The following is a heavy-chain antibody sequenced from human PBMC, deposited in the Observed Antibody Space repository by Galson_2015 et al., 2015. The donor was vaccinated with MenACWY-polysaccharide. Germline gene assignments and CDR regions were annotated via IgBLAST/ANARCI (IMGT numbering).Heavy chain of an antibody. D-gene: IGHD2/OR15-2a*01. CDR3: ARDYCDRISSFGMDV. J-gene: IGHJ6*02. Sequence: SLRLSCAASGFTFSSYAMHWVRQAPGKGLEWVAVISYDGSNKYYADSVKGRFTISRDNSKNTLYLQMNSLRAEDTTVYYCARDYCDRISSFGMDVWGQGTTVPVSS. V-gene: IGHV3-30-3*01. CDR1: GFTFSSYA. CDR2: ISYDGSNK.